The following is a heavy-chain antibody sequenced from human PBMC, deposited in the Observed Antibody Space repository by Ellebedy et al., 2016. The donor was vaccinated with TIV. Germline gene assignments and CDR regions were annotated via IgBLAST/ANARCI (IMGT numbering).Heavy chain of an antibody. J-gene: IGHJ4*02. V-gene: IGHV3-7*01. CDR1: GFSFSSYW. CDR3: AGWYNYGLRDY. Sequence: GGSLRLSXAASGFSFSSYWMTWVRQAPGKGLEWVANIKEDGSDKYYVDSVKGRFTVSRDNAKNSLYLQMNSLRVEDTAVYFCAGWYNYGLRDYWGQGTLVTVSS. CDR2: IKEDGSDK. D-gene: IGHD1-1*01.